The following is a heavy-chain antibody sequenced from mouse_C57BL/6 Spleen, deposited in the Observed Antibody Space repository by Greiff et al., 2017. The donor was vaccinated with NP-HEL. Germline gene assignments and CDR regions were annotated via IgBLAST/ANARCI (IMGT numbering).Heavy chain of an antibody. CDR2: IDPEDGDT. J-gene: IGHJ3*01. CDR1: GFNIKDYY. D-gene: IGHD2-4*01. CDR3: TTSVFDYDGFAY. Sequence: VQLKQSGAELVRPGASVKLSCTASGFNIKDYYMHWVKQRPEQGLEWIGRIDPEDGDTEYAPKFQGKATMTADTSSNTAYLQLSSLTSEDTAVYYCTTSVFDYDGFAYWGQGTLVTVSA. V-gene: IGHV14-1*01.